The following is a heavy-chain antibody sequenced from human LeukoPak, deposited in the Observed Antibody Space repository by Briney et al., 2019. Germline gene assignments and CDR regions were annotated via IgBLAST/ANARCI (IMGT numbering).Heavy chain of an antibody. Sequence: SETLSLTCAVYGGSFSGYYWSWIRQPPGKGLEWIGEINHSGSTNYNPSLKSRVTISVDTSKNQFSLKLSSVTAADTAVYYCARVSYYDSSGNRGAFDYWGQGTLVTVSS. CDR2: INHSGST. CDR1: GGSFSGYY. D-gene: IGHD3-22*01. CDR3: ARVSYYDSSGNRGAFDY. V-gene: IGHV4-34*01. J-gene: IGHJ4*02.